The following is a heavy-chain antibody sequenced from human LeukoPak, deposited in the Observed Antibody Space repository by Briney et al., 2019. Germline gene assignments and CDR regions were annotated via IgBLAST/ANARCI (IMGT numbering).Heavy chain of an antibody. J-gene: IGHJ6*02. D-gene: IGHD2-2*01. CDR3: ARRSADRSSRGVVVPAAHYGVDV. CDR2: INHSGST. Sequence: PSETLSLTCAVYGGSFSGYYWSWIRQPPGKGLEWIGEINHSGSTNYNPSLKSRVTISVDTSKNQFSLKLNSVTAADTAVYYCARRSADRSSRGVVVPAAHYGVDVWGQGTTVTVSS. CDR1: GGSFSGYY. V-gene: IGHV4-34*01.